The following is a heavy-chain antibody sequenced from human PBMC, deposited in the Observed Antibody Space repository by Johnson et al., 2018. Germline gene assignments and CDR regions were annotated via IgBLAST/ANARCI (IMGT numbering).Heavy chain of an antibody. CDR3: AKGVVVGLYFQH. D-gene: IGHD2-21*01. CDR1: GFTFSSYW. CDR2: ITGDENSS. V-gene: IGHV3-74*01. J-gene: IGHJ1*01. Sequence: VQLQESGGALVQPGGSLRLSCAVSGFTFSSYWMHWVRQAPGKGPMWVSRITGDENSSSSADSVKGRFTISRDNAKNTLFLQMDSLRAEDTAVYYCAKGVVVGLYFQHWGQGTLVTVSS.